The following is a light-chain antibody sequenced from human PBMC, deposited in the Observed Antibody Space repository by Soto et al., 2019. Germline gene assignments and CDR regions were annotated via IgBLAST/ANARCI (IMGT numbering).Light chain of an antibody. CDR3: QQYNNWPPVT. CDR1: QSVSRN. V-gene: IGKV3-15*01. Sequence: EIVMTQSPDTLSVFPGDRATLSCRASQSVSRNLAWYQQKPGQAPRLLIYGASTRATGIPARFSVSGSGTEFTLTISSLQSEDFALYYCQQYNNWPPVTFGGGTKVEIK. CDR2: GAS. J-gene: IGKJ4*01.